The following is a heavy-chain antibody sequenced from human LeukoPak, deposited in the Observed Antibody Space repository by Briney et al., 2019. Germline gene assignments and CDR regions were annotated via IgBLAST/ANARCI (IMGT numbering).Heavy chain of an antibody. V-gene: IGHV3-23*01. CDR2: ISASDGST. Sequence: PGGSLRLSCAASGFTVSSNYMSWVRQAPGKGLEWVSVISASDGSTYYADFVKGRFTISRDNFENTLYLQMNSLRAEDTAVYHCVSHLGSSAYYGVDYWGQGTLVTVSS. D-gene: IGHD3-22*01. CDR3: VSHLGSSAYYGVDY. CDR1: GFTVSSNY. J-gene: IGHJ4*02.